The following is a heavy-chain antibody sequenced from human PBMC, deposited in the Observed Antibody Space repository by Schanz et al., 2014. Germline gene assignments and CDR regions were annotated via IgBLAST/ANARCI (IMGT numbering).Heavy chain of an antibody. CDR2: IIPVLAIA. CDR1: GYTFTDYG. D-gene: IGHD5-18*01. V-gene: IGHV1-69*04. CDR3: ARGPSQGYSYGHNIGAYYYGMDV. Sequence: QVQVVQSGAEVKKPGASVKVSCKASGYTFTDYGVIWVRQAPGQGLEWMGRIIPVLAIADYAQKFQGRVTITADKSTSTASMELSSLRSEDTAVYYCARGPSQGYSYGHNIGAYYYGMDVWGQGTTVTVSS. J-gene: IGHJ6*02.